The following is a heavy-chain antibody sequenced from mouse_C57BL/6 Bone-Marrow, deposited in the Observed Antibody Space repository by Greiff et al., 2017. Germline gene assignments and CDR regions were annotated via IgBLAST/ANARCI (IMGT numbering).Heavy chain of an antibody. CDR2: FDPANGNT. CDR1: GFTIKNSS. J-gene: IGHJ4*01. V-gene: IGHV14-3*01. Sequence: VQLQQSVAELVRPGASVKLSCTASGFTIKNSSMHWVKQSPEQGLEWIGKFDPANGNTKYAPKFQGKATLTADTSSNTVYLRLSRLTSEDTAVYYCARSLGFPMDYWGQGTSVTVSS. CDR3: ARSLGFPMDY.